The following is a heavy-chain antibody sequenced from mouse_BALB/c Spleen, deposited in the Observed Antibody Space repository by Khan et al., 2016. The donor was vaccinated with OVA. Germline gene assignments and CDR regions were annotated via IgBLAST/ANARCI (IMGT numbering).Heavy chain of an antibody. J-gene: IGHJ2*01. CDR3: TGSGDYRDYFDY. CDR1: GYTFSSYW. D-gene: IGHD2-13*01. Sequence: QVQLKQSGAELMKPGASVKISCKATGYTFSSYWIEWVKQRPGHGLEWIGEILPGSGSTNYNEKFKGKATFTADTSSNTAYMQLNSLKSEDSAVYYCTGSGDYRDYFDYWGQGTTLTVAS. CDR2: ILPGSGST. V-gene: IGHV1-9*01.